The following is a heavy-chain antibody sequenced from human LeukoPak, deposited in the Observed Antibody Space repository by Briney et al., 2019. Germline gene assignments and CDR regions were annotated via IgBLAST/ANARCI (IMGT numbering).Heavy chain of an antibody. CDR1: GFSFSLYG. J-gene: IGHJ3*02. CDR2: IWAAGNDD. CDR3: ARGWVVATGGFDI. V-gene: IGHV3-33*01. Sequence: GGSLRLSCGASGFSFSLYGMHWVRQAPGKGLEWVAFIWAAGNDDFYADSVKGRFTISRDNSKNTVYLQMNSLRVEDTAVYYCARGWVVATGGFDIWGQGSLVTVSS. D-gene: IGHD2-8*02.